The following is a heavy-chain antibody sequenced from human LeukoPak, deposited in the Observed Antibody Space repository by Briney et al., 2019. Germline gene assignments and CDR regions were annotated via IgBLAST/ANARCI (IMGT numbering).Heavy chain of an antibody. J-gene: IGHJ4*02. V-gene: IGHV1-69*05. D-gene: IGHD3-22*01. Sequence: SVKVSCKASGGTFSSYAISWVRQAPGQGLEWMGGIIPIFGTANYAQKFQERVTITRDMSTSTAYMELSSLRSEDTAVYYCAGMPIYSHFYDSSGYYYDYWGQGTLVTVSS. CDR2: IIPIFGTA. CDR3: AGMPIYSHFYDSSGYYYDY. CDR1: GGTFSSYA.